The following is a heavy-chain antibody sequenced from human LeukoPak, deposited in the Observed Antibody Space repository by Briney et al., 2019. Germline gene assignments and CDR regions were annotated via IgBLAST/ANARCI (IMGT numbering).Heavy chain of an antibody. Sequence: GGSLRLSCAASGFTFSNYWMSWVRQAPGKGLEWVANIREDGSEKYYVDSVKGQFTISRDNSKNTLYLQMNSLRAEDTAVYYCAKPRRTSCYRWCAFDIWGQGTMVTVSS. V-gene: IGHV3-7*01. CDR2: IREDGSEK. CDR3: AKPRRTSCYRWCAFDI. D-gene: IGHD2-2*02. J-gene: IGHJ3*02. CDR1: GFTFSNYW.